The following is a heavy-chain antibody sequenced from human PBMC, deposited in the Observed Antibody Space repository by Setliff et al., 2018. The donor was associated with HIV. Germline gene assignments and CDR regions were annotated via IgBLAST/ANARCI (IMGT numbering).Heavy chain of an antibody. Sequence: ASVKVSCKASGYTFTNYDINWVRQAPGKGLEWMRWMNPNSGNTGYAQKFQGRVTMTRNTSIRTAYMELSSLRSEDTAVYYCARGHLDYNFWDEVLGNWFDPWGQGTLVTVSS. CDR3: ARGHLDYNFWDEVLGNWFDP. J-gene: IGHJ5*02. CDR2: MNPNSGNT. D-gene: IGHD3-3*01. V-gene: IGHV1-8*02. CDR1: GYTFTNYD.